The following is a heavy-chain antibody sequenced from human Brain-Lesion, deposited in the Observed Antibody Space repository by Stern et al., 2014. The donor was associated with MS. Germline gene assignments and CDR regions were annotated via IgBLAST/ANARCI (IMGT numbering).Heavy chain of an antibody. V-gene: IGHV1-2*02. J-gene: IGHJ6*02. CDR2: VHSDRDTT. Sequence: VQLVESGAEVKKPGASVKVSCKASGYIFTGYYLPWVRPAPGQGLEWMGWVHSDRDTTDYAHTLQGMITMTGDTSVSTAYMELSSLRSGDTAVYYCVRDRSKYNFWSGSNYYAMDVWGQGTTVIVS. CDR1: GYIFTGYY. D-gene: IGHD3-3*01. CDR3: VRDRSKYNFWSGSNYYAMDV.